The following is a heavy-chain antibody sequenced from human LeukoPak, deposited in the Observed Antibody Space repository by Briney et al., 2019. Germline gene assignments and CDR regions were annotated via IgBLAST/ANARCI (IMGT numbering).Heavy chain of an antibody. Sequence: GGSLRLSCAASGFTFSSYEMNWVRQAPGKGLEWLSYISSSGSTIYYADSVKGRFTISRDNAKNSLYLQMNSLRAEDTAVYYCARDLAPYYYDSSGYSDYWGQGTLVTVSS. CDR2: ISSSGSTI. CDR1: GFTFSSYE. V-gene: IGHV3-48*03. D-gene: IGHD3-22*01. J-gene: IGHJ4*02. CDR3: ARDLAPYYYDSSGYSDY.